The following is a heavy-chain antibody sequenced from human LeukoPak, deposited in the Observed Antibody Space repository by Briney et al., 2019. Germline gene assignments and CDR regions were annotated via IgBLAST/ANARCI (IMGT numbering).Heavy chain of an antibody. CDR2: ISWNSGSI. J-gene: IGHJ6*02. Sequence: GGSLRLSCAASGFTFDDYAMHWVRQAPGKGLEWDSGISWNSGSIGYADSVKGRFTISRDNAKNSLYLQMNSLRAEDTALYYCAKARGYSYGGNYYYYGMDVWGQGTTVTVSS. CDR1: GFTFDDYA. CDR3: AKARGYSYGGNYYYYGMDV. V-gene: IGHV3-9*01. D-gene: IGHD5-18*01.